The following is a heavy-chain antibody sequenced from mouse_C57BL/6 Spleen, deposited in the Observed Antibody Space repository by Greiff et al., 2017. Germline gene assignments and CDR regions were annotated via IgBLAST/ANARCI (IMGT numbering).Heavy chain of an antibody. Sequence: QVQLQQPGAELVKPGASVKVSCKASGYTFTSYWMHWVKQRPGQGLEWIGRIHPSDSDTNYNQKFKGKATLTVDKSSSTAYMQLISLTSEGSAVYYCAISYDYDVDCALDYWGQGTSVTVSS. D-gene: IGHD2-4*01. CDR1: GYTFTSYW. CDR3: AISYDYDVDCALDY. CDR2: IHPSDSDT. V-gene: IGHV1-74*01. J-gene: IGHJ4*01.